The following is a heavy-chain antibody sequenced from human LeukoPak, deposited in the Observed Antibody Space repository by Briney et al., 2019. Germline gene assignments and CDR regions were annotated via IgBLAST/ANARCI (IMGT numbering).Heavy chain of an antibody. CDR1: GGTFSSYA. D-gene: IGHD1-14*01. CDR3: ASRDNRRSYYYYMDV. J-gene: IGHJ6*03. CDR2: IIPIFGTA. V-gene: IGHV1-69*01. Sequence: GASVKVSCKASGGTFSSYAISWVRQAPGQGLEWMGGIIPIFGTANYAQKFQGRVTITADESTSTAYMELSSLRPEDTAVYYCASRDNRRSYYYYMDVWGKGTTVTISS.